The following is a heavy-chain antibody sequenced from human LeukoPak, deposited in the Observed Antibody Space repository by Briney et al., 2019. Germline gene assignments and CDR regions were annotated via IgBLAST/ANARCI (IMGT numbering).Heavy chain of an antibody. CDR3: ARIPGYSSGWIDY. CDR1: GYTFTGYY. V-gene: IGHV1-2*02. J-gene: IGHJ4*02. Sequence: VASVKVSCKASGYTFTGYYMHWVRQAPGQGLEWMGWVNPNSGGTNYAQKLQGRVTMTRDTSISTAYMELSRLRSDDTAVYYCARIPGYSSGWIDYWGQGTLVTVSS. CDR2: VNPNSGGT. D-gene: IGHD6-19*01.